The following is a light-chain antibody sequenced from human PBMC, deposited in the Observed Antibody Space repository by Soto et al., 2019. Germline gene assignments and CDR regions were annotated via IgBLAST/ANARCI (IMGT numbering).Light chain of an antibody. J-gene: IGLJ2*01. V-gene: IGLV2-11*01. Sequence: QSVLTQPRSVSGSPGQSVTISCTGTSSDVGGYNYVSWYQQHPGKAPKLMIYDVSKRPSGVPDRFSGSKSGNTASLTISGLQAEDEADYYCCSHAGSYTLVFGGGTKVTVL. CDR3: CSHAGSYTLV. CDR1: SSDVGGYNY. CDR2: DVS.